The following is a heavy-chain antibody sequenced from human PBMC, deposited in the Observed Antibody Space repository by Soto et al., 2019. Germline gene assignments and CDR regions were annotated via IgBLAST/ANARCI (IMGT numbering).Heavy chain of an antibody. CDR1: GFAFSNFA. CDR2: ISYDGNNT. V-gene: IGHV3-30*18. CDR3: AKGAGDRLSLGMDV. D-gene: IGHD1-26*01. J-gene: IGHJ6*02. Sequence: VQLLESGGGLIQPGGSLRLSCAASGFAFSNFAVNWVRRAPGKGLEWVALISYDGNNTYYADSVKGRFTISRDNSKDTLFLQMTGLRAEDTAVYYCAKGAGDRLSLGMDVWGQGTTVTVSS.